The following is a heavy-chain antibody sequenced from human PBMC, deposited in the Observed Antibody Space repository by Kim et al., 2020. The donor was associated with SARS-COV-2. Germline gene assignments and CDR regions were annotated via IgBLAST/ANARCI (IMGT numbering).Heavy chain of an antibody. CDR2: ISYDGSNK. V-gene: IGHV3-30*18. CDR3: AKLGGDFQGPAYKYGMDV. CDR1: GFTFSSYG. Sequence: GGSLRLSCAASGFTFSSYGMHWVRQAPGKGLEWVAVISYDGSNKYYADSVKGRFTISRDNSKNTLYLQMNSLRAEDTAVYYCAKLGGDFQGPAYKYGMDVWGQGTTVTVSS. J-gene: IGHJ6*02. D-gene: IGHD3-16*01.